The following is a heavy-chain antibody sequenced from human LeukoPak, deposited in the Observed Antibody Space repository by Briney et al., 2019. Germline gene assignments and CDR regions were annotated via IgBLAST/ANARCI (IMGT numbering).Heavy chain of an antibody. Sequence: ASVKVSCKASGYTFTSYGISWVRQAPGQGLEWMGWISAYNGNTNYAQKLQGRVTMTTDTSTSTAYMELRSLRSDDTAVYYCARGFWGYYGSGSYYPNWFDPWGQGTLVTVSS. CDR2: ISAYNGNT. J-gene: IGHJ5*02. V-gene: IGHV1-18*01. CDR3: ARGFWGYYGSGSYYPNWFDP. CDR1: GYTFTSYG. D-gene: IGHD3-10*01.